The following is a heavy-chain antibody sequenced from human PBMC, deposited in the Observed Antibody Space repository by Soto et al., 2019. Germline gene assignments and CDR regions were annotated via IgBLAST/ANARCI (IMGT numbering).Heavy chain of an antibody. D-gene: IGHD5-12*01. Sequence: SGPTLVNPTETLTLTCTVSGFSLSNARMGVSWIRQPPGKALEWLAHIFSNDEKSYSTSLKSRLTISKDTSKSQVVLTMTNMDPVDTATYYCARSPLEGEYSGYDMDVWGKGTTVTVSS. CDR2: IFSNDEK. CDR1: GFSLSNARMG. V-gene: IGHV2-26*01. CDR3: ARSPLEGEYSGYDMDV. J-gene: IGHJ6*03.